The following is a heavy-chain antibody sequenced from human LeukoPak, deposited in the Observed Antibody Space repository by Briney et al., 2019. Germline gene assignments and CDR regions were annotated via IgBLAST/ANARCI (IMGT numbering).Heavy chain of an antibody. D-gene: IGHD3-10*01. V-gene: IGHV4-59*08. J-gene: IGHJ5*02. CDR1: GGSISSYY. CDR2: IYYSGST. CDR3: AGGGPRQNRLWLGELSKNNWFDP. Sequence: SETLSLTCTVSGGSISSYYWSWIRQPPGKGLEWIGYIYYSGSTNYNPSLKSRVTISVDTSKNQFSLKLSSVTAADTAVYYCAGGGPRQNRLWLGELSKNNWFDPWGQGTLVTVSS.